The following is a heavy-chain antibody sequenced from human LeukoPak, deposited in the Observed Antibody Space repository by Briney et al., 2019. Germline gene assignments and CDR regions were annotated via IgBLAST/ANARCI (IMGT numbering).Heavy chain of an antibody. V-gene: IGHV3-23*01. CDR1: GFTFSSYA. CDR3: ARRDILTEVFDY. Sequence: GASLRLSCAASGFTFSSYAMSWVRQAPGKGLEWVSAISGCGGSTYYADSVKGRFTISRDNSKNTLYLQMNSLRAEDTAVYYCARRDILTEVFDYWGQGTLVTVSS. D-gene: IGHD3-9*01. J-gene: IGHJ4*02. CDR2: ISGCGGST.